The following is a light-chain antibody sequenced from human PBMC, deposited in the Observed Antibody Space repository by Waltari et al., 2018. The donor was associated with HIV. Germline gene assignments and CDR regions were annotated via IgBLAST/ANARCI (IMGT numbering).Light chain of an antibody. J-gene: IGLJ1*01. V-gene: IGLV1-51*02. Sequence: QSVLTQPPSVSAAPGQKVTISCSGSNSNIARNYVSWYQQLPGTAPKPLIYENDERPSGIPDRFSGSKSGTSATLGITGLQTGDEADYFCGTWDSSLSAYVFAPGTKVTVL. CDR2: END. CDR1: NSNIARNY. CDR3: GTWDSSLSAYV.